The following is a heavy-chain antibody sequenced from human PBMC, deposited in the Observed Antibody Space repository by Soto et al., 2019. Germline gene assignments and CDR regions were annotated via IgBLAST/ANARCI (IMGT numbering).Heavy chain of an antibody. CDR3: ATAPLPYDILTGYEYRFDY. D-gene: IGHD3-9*01. CDR2: FDPEDGET. J-gene: IGHJ4*02. CDR1: GYTLTELS. V-gene: IGHV1-24*01. Sequence: ASVKVSCKVSGYTLTELSMHWVRQAPGKGLEWMGGFDPEDGETIYAQKFQGRVTMTEDTSTDTAYMELSSLRSEDTAVYYCATAPLPYDILTGYEYRFDYWGQGTLVTVSS.